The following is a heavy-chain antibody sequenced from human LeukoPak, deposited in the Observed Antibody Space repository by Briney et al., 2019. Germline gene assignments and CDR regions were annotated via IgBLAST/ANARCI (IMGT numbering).Heavy chain of an antibody. CDR3: ASGPGYGGNTGTFDY. J-gene: IGHJ4*02. CDR2: IYYSGST. V-gene: IGHV4-59*01. D-gene: IGHD4-23*01. Sequence: PSETLSLSCAVSSGSLSGYYWSWIRQPPGKGLEWIGYIYYSGSTNYNPSLKSRVTISVDTSKNQFSLKLSSVTAADTAVYYCASGPGYGGNTGTFDYWGQGTLVTVSS. CDR1: SGSLSGYY.